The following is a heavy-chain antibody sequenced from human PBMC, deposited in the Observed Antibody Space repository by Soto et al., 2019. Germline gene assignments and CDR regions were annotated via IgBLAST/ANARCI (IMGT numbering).Heavy chain of an antibody. V-gene: IGHV4-39*01. CDR3: ARQGECGSTSCYGS. J-gene: IGHJ5*02. CDR1: GASISSGSYY. Sequence: QLQLQESGPGLVKPSETLSLTCSVSGASISSGSYYWGWVRQPPGKGLEWIANVFSDGTTYYSPSLNSRVTISVDTSKNLFSLRLMSVTTADTAVYYCARQGECGSTSCYGSWGQGTLVTVSS. CDR2: VFSDGTT. D-gene: IGHD2-2*01.